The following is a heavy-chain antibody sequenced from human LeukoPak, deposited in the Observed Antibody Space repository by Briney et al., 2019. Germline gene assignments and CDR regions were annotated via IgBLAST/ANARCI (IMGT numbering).Heavy chain of an antibody. V-gene: IGHV4-39*01. CDR2: IYYSGST. J-gene: IGHJ4*02. Sequence: PSETLSLTCTVSGGSISSSSYYWGWIRQPPGKGLEWIGSIYYSGSTYYNPSLKSRVTISVDTSKNQFSLKLSSVTAADTAVYYCARGNSSSWPLDYWGQGALVTVSS. D-gene: IGHD6-13*01. CDR3: ARGNSSSWPLDY. CDR1: GGSISSSSYY.